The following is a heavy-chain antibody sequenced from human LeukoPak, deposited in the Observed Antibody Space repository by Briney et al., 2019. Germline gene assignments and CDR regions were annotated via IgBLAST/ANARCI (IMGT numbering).Heavy chain of an antibody. V-gene: IGHV1-69*05. CDR1: GGTLNTYA. J-gene: IGHJ6*03. CDR3: ARDRGDRWIQIKDYYFHYFVV. CDR2: IIPIYNTA. Sequence: GASVKVSCKASGGTLNTYALSWVRQAPGQGLEWMGGIIPIYNTANYAQKFQGRVTITTDESTSTAYMELRSLRSEDTAVYYCARDRGDRWIQIKDYYFHYFVVWGKGTTVIVSS. D-gene: IGHD5-24*01.